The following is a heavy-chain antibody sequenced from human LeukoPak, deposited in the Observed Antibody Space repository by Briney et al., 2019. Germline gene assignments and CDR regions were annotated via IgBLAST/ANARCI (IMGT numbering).Heavy chain of an antibody. CDR3: ARARLWKYYFDY. CDR1: GGSISSSSYY. J-gene: IGHJ4*02. D-gene: IGHD5-18*01. CDR2: INHSGST. V-gene: IGHV4-39*07. Sequence: KPSETLSLTCTVSGGSISSSSYYWGWIRQPPGKGLEWIGEINHSGSTNYNPSLKSRVTISVDTSKNQFSLKLSSVTAADTAVYYCARARLWKYYFDYWGQGTLVTVSS.